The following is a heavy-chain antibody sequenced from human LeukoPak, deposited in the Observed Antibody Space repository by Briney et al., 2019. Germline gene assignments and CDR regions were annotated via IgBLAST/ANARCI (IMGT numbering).Heavy chain of an antibody. V-gene: IGHV3-23*01. CDR1: GFTFSSYA. J-gene: IGHJ4*02. Sequence: GGSLRLSCAASGFTFSSYAMSWVRQAPGKVLEWVSAISDSGGSTYYADSVKGRFTISRDNFKNTLYLQMSSLRAEDTAVYYCAKLAHNYDTKVDYWGQGTLVTVSS. CDR2: ISDSGGST. CDR3: AKLAHNYDTKVDY. D-gene: IGHD3-22*01.